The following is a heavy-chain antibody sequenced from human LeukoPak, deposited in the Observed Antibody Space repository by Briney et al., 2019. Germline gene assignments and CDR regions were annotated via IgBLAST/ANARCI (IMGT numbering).Heavy chain of an antibody. CDR2: ISGSGDST. CDR1: GFTFSIYA. Sequence: GGSLRLSCAASGFTFSIYAMSWVRQAPGKGLEWVSTISGSGDSTNYADSVKGRFTISRDSSKNTLYLQMNSLRAEDTAIYYCAKDRSYITVAGTCDYWGQGTLVTVSS. J-gene: IGHJ4*02. V-gene: IGHV3-23*01. D-gene: IGHD6-19*01. CDR3: AKDRSYITVAGTCDY.